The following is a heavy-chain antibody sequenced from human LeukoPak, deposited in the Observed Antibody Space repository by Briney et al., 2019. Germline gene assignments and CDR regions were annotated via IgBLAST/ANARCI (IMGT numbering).Heavy chain of an antibody. J-gene: IGHJ4*02. CDR2: INPNSSGT. CDR3: ASIRGYSGYDTDY. Sequence: ASVKVSCKASGYTFTGYYMHWVRQAPGQGLEWMGWINPNSSGTNYAQKFQGRVTMTRDTSISTAYMELSRLRSDDTAVYYCASIRGYSGYDTDYWGQGTLVTVSS. V-gene: IGHV1-2*02. CDR1: GYTFTGYY. D-gene: IGHD5-12*01.